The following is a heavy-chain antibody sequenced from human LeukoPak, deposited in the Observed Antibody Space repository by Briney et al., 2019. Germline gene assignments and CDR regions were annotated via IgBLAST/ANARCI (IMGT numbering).Heavy chain of an antibody. J-gene: IGHJ6*03. V-gene: IGHV3-23*01. CDR3: AKVMKGSERLTMVRGVIIKTAGLYYMDV. CDR2: ISASGGST. Sequence: GGSLRLSCAASGFTLSSYAMSWVRQAPGRGLEWVSSISASGGSTNYADSVKGRFTISRDNSKNTVYLQMNSLRAEDTAVYYCAKVMKGSERLTMVRGVIIKTAGLYYMDVWGKGTTGTVSS. D-gene: IGHD3-10*01. CDR1: GFTLSSYA.